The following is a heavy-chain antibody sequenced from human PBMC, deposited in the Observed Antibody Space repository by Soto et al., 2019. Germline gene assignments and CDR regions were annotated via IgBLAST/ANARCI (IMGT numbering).Heavy chain of an antibody. V-gene: IGHV1-3*01. CDR1: GYTFTSYG. Sequence: ASVKVSCKASGYTFTSYGIHWVRQAPGQRLEWMGWINAANGDTKYSPKFQGRVTITRDTSASTAYMELSSLRSEDTAVYYCVRRHVAATGIDWFDPWGQGTLVIVSS. J-gene: IGHJ5*02. D-gene: IGHD6-13*01. CDR3: VRRHVAATGIDWFDP. CDR2: INAANGDT.